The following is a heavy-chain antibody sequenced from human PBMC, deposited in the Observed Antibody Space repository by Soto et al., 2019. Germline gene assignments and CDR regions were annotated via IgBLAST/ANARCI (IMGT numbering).Heavy chain of an antibody. Sequence: PGESLKISCKGSGYSLTIYWISWVRQMPGKGLEWMGRIDPSDSYTNYSPSFQGHVTISADKSISTAYLQWSSLKASDTAMYYCARTTESSSSHYYYYGMDVWGQGTTVTVSS. J-gene: IGHJ6*02. CDR2: IDPSDSYT. CDR1: GYSLTIYW. CDR3: ARTTESSSSHYYYYGMDV. V-gene: IGHV5-10-1*01. D-gene: IGHD6-6*01.